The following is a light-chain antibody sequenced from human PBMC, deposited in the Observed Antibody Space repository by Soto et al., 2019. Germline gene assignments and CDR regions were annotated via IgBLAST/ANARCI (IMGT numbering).Light chain of an antibody. CDR1: QGISND. CDR2: SAS. V-gene: IGKV1-17*01. J-gene: IGKJ1*01. CDR3: LQHKSYAWT. Sequence: DIQMTQSPSSLSASVGDRVTITCRASQGISNDLGWYQQKPGKAPKRLFYSASSLQSGVTSRFSGSGSGTEFPLTISSLQPEDSATYYCLQHKSYAWTFGQGTKGEIK.